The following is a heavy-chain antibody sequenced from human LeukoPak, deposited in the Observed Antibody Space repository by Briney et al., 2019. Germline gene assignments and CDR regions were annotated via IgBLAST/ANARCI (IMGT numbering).Heavy chain of an antibody. J-gene: IGHJ3*02. Sequence: SETLSLTCTVSGGSISSFYWSWIRQPPGKGLEWIAYIDYRGSTTYNPSLRSRVTISVDTSRNQFSLKLYSVTAADTAVYYCARSRSGYSYDHAAFEIWGQGTMVTVSS. V-gene: IGHV4-59*01. CDR1: GGSISSFY. D-gene: IGHD5-18*01. CDR3: ARSRSGYSYDHAAFEI. CDR2: IDYRGST.